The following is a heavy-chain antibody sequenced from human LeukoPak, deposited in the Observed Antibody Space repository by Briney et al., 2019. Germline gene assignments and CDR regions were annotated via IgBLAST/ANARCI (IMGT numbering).Heavy chain of an antibody. V-gene: IGHV3-11*04. CDR2: ISSSGSTI. J-gene: IGHJ4*02. CDR1: GFTFSDYY. CDR3: ARDNRGGYSYGSVDY. Sequence: PGGSLRLACAASGFTFSDYYMSWIRQAPGKGLEWVSYISSSGSTIYYADSVKGRFTISRDNAKNSLYLQMNSLRAEDTAVYYCARDNRGGYSYGSVDYWGQGTLVTVSS. D-gene: IGHD5-18*01.